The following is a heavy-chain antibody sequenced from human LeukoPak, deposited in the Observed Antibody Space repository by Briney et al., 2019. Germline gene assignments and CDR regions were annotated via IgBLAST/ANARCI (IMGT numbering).Heavy chain of an antibody. D-gene: IGHD6-6*01. CDR3: ARTARPTYYYYYMDV. Sequence: PGGSLRLSCAASGFTFSSYGMHWVRQAPGKGLEWVAFIRYDGSNKYYADSVKGRFTISRDNSKNTLYLQMNSLRAEDTALYHCARTARPTYYYYYMDVWGKGTTVTVSS. V-gene: IGHV3-30*02. CDR1: GFTFSSYG. J-gene: IGHJ6*03. CDR2: IRYDGSNK.